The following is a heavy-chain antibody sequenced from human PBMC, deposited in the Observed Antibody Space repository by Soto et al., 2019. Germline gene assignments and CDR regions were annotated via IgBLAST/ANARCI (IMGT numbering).Heavy chain of an antibody. Sequence: ESGGGLIQPGGSLRLSCAVSGFTVNSHFMTWVRQAPGKGLEWVSVIFGGGTIYYSDSVKGRFTISRDISKNTLYLQMNSLGVEDTAVYYCARGGTTATHYYFDYWGQGTLVTVAS. CDR2: IFGGGTI. D-gene: IGHD1-7*01. CDR1: GFTVNSHF. J-gene: IGHJ4*02. CDR3: ARGGTTATHYYFDY. V-gene: IGHV3-53*01.